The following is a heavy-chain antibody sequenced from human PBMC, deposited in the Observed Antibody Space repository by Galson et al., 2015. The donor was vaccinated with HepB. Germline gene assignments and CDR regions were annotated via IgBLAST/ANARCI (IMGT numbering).Heavy chain of an antibody. Sequence: SLRLSCAASGFTFSNYAMSWVRQAPGKGLEWVSAISGSGGITYYADSVKGRLTISRDNSKDTLYLQMNSLRAEDTAVYYCAKDQISLGGEVLGIDDFDIWGQGTMVTVSS. CDR3: AKDQISLGGEVLGIDDFDI. V-gene: IGHV3-23*01. D-gene: IGHD3-16*01. J-gene: IGHJ3*02. CDR1: GFTFSNYA. CDR2: ISGSGGIT.